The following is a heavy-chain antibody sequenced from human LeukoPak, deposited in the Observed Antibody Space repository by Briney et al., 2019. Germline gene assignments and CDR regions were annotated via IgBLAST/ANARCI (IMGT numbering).Heavy chain of an antibody. J-gene: IGHJ6*03. CDR3: ARGTMVRGAYYYYYYMDV. CDR2: TRNKANSYTT. CDR1: GFTFSDHY. D-gene: IGHD3-10*01. Sequence: GGSLRLSCAASGFTFSDHYMDWVRQAPGKGLEWVGRTRNKANSYTTEYAASVKGRFTISGDDSKNSLYLQMNSLKTEDTAVYYCARGTMVRGAYYYYYYMDVWGKGTTVTVSS. V-gene: IGHV3-72*01.